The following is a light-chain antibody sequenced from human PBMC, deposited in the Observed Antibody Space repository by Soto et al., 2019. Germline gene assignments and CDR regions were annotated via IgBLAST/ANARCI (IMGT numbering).Light chain of an antibody. V-gene: IGLV1-44*01. CDR2: TNN. J-gene: IGLJ2*01. Sequence: QSVLTQPPSASGTPGQRVTISCSGSSSNIGGNTVNWYQQLPGTAPKLLIYTNNQRPSGVPDRFSGSKSGASASLAISGLQSEDEADYSCTAWDDSLNGPVFGGGTKVTVL. CDR1: SSNIGGNT. CDR3: TAWDDSLNGPV.